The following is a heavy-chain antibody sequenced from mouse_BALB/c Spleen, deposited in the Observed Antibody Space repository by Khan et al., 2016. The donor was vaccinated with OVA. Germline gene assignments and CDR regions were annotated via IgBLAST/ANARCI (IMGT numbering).Heavy chain of an antibody. CDR1: DFSLSNYD. CDR3: VRGLLK. CDR2: IWTGGGT. V-gene: IGHV2-9-2*01. Sequence: QVQLKASGPGLVAPSQSLSITCTVSDFSLSNYDISWFRQPPGKGLEWLGLIWTGGGTNYNSAFMSRLSISKDNSKSQVFLKMNSLQTDDTAIYYCVRGLLKWGQGTSVTVSS. J-gene: IGHJ4*01. D-gene: IGHD1-1*01.